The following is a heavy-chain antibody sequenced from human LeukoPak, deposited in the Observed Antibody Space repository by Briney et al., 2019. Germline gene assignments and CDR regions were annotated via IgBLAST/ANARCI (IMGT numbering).Heavy chain of an antibody. D-gene: IGHD1-26*01. CDR2: IWYDGSNK. J-gene: IGHJ4*02. CDR1: GFSFRSYG. Sequence: GGSLRLSCAASGFSFRSYGMHWVRQAPGKGLEWVAVIWYDGSNKYYVDSVKGRFTISRDKSKNTLYLQMNSLRAEDTAVYYCARDLESSSYAEFDYWGQGTLVTVSS. V-gene: IGHV3-33*01. CDR3: ARDLESSSYAEFDY.